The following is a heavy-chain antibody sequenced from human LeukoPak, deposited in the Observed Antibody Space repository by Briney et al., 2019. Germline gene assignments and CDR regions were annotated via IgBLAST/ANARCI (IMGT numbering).Heavy chain of an antibody. CDR2: IYYSGST. CDR3: ARDITIFGGYSAQGPI. Sequence: PSETLSLTCTVSGGSISSGDYHWSWIRQPPGKGLEWIGYIYYSGSTYYNPSLKSRVTISVDTSKNQFSLKLSSVTAADTAVYYCARDITIFGGYSAQGPIWGQGTMVTVSS. V-gene: IGHV4-30-4*08. CDR1: GGSISSGDYH. D-gene: IGHD3-3*01. J-gene: IGHJ3*02.